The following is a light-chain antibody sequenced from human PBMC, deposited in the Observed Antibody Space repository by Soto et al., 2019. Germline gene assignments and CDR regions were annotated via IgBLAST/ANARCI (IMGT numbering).Light chain of an antibody. V-gene: IGKV1-39*01. CDR3: QQSYSTPLT. Sequence: DIQMTQSPSSLSASVGDRVTITCRASQSISSSLNWYQQKPGKAPKLLIYAASSLQSGVTSRFSGSGSGTHFTLTISSLQPEAFATYNCQQSYSTPLTFGGGTKVEIK. CDR1: QSISSS. CDR2: AAS. J-gene: IGKJ4*01.